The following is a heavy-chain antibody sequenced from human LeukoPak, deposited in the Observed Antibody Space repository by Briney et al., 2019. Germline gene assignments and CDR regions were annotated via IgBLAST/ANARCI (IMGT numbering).Heavy chain of an antibody. CDR2: INPNSGGT. V-gene: IGHV1-2*02. Sequence: GASVKVSCKASGYTFSGYYIHWVRQAPGQGLEWMGWINPNSGGTNYAQKFQGRVTMTRDTSISTAYMELSRLRSDDTAVYYCARIFCSSRSCYFFDYWGQGTLVTVS. CDR1: GYTFSGYY. D-gene: IGHD2-2*01. CDR3: ARIFCSSRSCYFFDY. J-gene: IGHJ4*02.